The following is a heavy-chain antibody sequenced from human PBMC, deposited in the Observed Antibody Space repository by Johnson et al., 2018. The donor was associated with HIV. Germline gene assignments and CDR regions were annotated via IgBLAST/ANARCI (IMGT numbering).Heavy chain of an antibody. J-gene: IGHJ3*02. CDR3: ARDNPYTTAMGMGGAFDI. CDR1: GFNFDDYG. D-gene: IGHD1-1*01. Sequence: VQLVASGGGVVRPGGSLRLSCAASGFNFDDYGLSWVRQAPVTALEWVSGLTWNGGSTGYADSVKGRCPTSRDNAKNALYLQMKSLRADDTALYYCARDNPYTTAMGMGGAFDIWGQGTVVTVSS. CDR2: LTWNGGST. V-gene: IGHV3-20*04.